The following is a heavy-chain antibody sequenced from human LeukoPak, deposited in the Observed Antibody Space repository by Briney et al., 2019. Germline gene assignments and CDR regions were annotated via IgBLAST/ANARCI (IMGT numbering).Heavy chain of an antibody. V-gene: IGHV3-15*01. J-gene: IGHJ4*02. D-gene: IGHD2-15*01. Sequence: GGSLRLSCAASGFTFSNAWMSWVRQAPGKGLEWVGRIKSKTDGGTTDYAAPVKGRFTISRDDSKNTLYLQMNSLKTEDTAVYYCTTLLLVCSGGSCYSPWGQGTLVTVSS. CDR3: TTLLLVCSGGSCYSP. CDR1: GFTFSNAW. CDR2: IKSKTDGGTT.